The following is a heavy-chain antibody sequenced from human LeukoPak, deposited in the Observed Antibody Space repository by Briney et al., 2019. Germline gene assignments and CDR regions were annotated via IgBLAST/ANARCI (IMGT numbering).Heavy chain of an antibody. CDR1: GGSISSGGYY. CDR3: ARVAGCSGGSCSFDY. Sequence: SETLSLTCTVSGGSISSGGYYWSWIRQHPGKGLEWIGYIYYSGSTYYNPSLKSRVTISVDTSKNQFSLKLSSVTAADTAVYYCARVAGCSGGSCSFDYWGQGTLVTVSS. J-gene: IGHJ4*02. D-gene: IGHD2-15*01. CDR2: IYYSGST. V-gene: IGHV4-31*03.